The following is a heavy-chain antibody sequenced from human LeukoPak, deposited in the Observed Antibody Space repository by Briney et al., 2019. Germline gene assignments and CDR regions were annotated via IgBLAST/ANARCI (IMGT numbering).Heavy chain of an antibody. CDR2: IYYTGTT. Sequence: SETLSLTCIVSGASISNSSHYWGWIRQPPGKGLEWIGNIYYTGTTYYAPSLKSRVTISIDTSKSQFSLKVSSVAAADTAVYYCARVVAVAGTFPDSWGQGTLVTVSS. D-gene: IGHD6-19*01. CDR1: GASISNSSHY. CDR3: ARVVAVAGTFPDS. V-gene: IGHV4-39*07. J-gene: IGHJ4*02.